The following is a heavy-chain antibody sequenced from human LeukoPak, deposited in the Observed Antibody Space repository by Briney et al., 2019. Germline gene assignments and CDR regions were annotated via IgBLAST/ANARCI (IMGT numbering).Heavy chain of an antibody. CDR2: IYYSGST. CDR1: GGSISSYY. J-gene: IGHJ5*02. Sequence: TSEILSLTCTVSGGSISSYYWSWIRQPPGKGLEWIGYIYYSGSTNYNPPLKSRVTISVDTSKNQFSLKLSSVTAADTAVYYCARGRFDPWGQGTLVTVSS. V-gene: IGHV4-59*01. CDR3: ARGRFDP.